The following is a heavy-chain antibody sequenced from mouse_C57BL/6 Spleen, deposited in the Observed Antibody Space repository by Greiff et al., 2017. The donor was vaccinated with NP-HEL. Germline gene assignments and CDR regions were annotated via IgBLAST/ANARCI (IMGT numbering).Heavy chain of an antibody. CDR3: ARGGSSGPAWFAY. Sequence: QVQLQQPGTELVKPGASVKLSCKASGYTFTSYWMHWVKQRPGQGLEWIGNINPSNGGTNYNEKFKSKATLTVDKSSSTAYMQLSSLTSEDSAVYYGARGGSSGPAWFAYWGQGTLVTVSA. CDR1: GYTFTSYW. J-gene: IGHJ3*01. CDR2: INPSNGGT. V-gene: IGHV1-53*01. D-gene: IGHD3-2*02.